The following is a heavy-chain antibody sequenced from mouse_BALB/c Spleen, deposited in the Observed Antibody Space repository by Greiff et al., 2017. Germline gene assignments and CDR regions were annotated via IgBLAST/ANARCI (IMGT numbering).Heavy chain of an antibody. CDR1: GFNIKDTY. Sequence: EVKLMESGAELVKPGASVKLSCTASGFNIKDTYMHWVKQRPEQGLEWIGRIDPANGNTKYDPKFQGKATITADTSSNTAYLQLSSLTSEDTAVYYCARGGIYDGYHYYAMDYWGQGTSVTVSS. CDR3: ARGGIYDGYHYYAMDY. V-gene: IGHV14-3*02. D-gene: IGHD2-3*01. CDR2: IDPANGNT. J-gene: IGHJ4*01.